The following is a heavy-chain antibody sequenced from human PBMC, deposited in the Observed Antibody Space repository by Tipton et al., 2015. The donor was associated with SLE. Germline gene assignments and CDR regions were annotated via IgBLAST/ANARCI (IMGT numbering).Heavy chain of an antibody. CDR3: ARDRDIVLEPVPIPPAFDI. V-gene: IGHV4-39*07. D-gene: IGHD2-2*02. J-gene: IGHJ3*02. CDR2: IYYSGST. Sequence: WVRQSPGKGLEWIGSIYYSGSTYYNPSLKSRVTVSADTSKNQFSLKLSSVTAADTAVYYCARDRDIVLEPVPIPPAFDIWGQGTMVTVSS.